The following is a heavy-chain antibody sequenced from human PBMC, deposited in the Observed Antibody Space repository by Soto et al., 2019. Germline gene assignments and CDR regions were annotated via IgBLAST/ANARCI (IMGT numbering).Heavy chain of an antibody. CDR1: GFSLRFSW. D-gene: IGHD1-1*01. J-gene: IGHJ4*02. V-gene: IGHV3-74*03. CDR2: VVGDGSDT. CDR3: VRGGMSTTPFDY. Sequence: EVQLVESGGGLVQPGGSLRLSGAASGFSLRFSWMHWVRQPPGKGLVWVSRVVGDGSDTAYPDYVKGRFTISRDNAKNTVLLRMNSLRVDDTAVYYCVRGGMSTTPFDYWGQGTLVTVSS.